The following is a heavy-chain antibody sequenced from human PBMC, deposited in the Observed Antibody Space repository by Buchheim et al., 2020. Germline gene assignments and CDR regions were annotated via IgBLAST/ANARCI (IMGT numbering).Heavy chain of an antibody. Sequence: QITLQESGPTLVKPTQTLKLTCTFSGFSLSSRGVGVGWIRQPPGKALDWLAHIYWDDDKRYSPSLKSRPTITNDTSKNQVALTMTNMDPVDAATYHCAHVFWAGSYHYCDYWGEGTL. D-gene: IGHD3/OR15-3a*01. J-gene: IGHJ4*02. CDR2: IYWDDDK. V-gene: IGHV2-5*02. CDR1: GFSLSSRGVG. CDR3: AHVFWAGSYHYCDY.